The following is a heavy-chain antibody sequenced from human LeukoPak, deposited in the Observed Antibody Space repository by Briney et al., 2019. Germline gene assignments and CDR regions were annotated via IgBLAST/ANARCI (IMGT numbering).Heavy chain of an antibody. J-gene: IGHJ6*02. CDR1: GGSVSSNSAA. CDR2: TYYRSKWYN. V-gene: IGHV6-1*01. CDR3: ARNPGYSSGWYQTYYYYGMDV. Sequence: SQTLSLTCAISGGSVSSNSAAWNWIRQSPSRGLEWLGRTYYRSKWYNDYAVSVKSRITINPDTSKNQFSLQLNSVTPEDTAVYYCARNPGYSSGWYQTYYYYGMDVWGQGTTVTVSS. D-gene: IGHD6-19*01.